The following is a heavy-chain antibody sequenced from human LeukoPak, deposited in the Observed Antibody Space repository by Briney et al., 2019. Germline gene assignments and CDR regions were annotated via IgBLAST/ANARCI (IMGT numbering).Heavy chain of an antibody. Sequence: SVKVSCKASGGTFSSYATSWVRQAPGQGLEWMGGIIPIFGTANYAQKFQGRVTITTDESTSTAYMELSSLRSEDTAVYYCARYSGPGYYFDYWGQGTLVTVSS. J-gene: IGHJ4*02. CDR1: GGTFSSYA. V-gene: IGHV1-69*05. D-gene: IGHD2-21*01. CDR3: ARYSGPGYYFDY. CDR2: IIPIFGTA.